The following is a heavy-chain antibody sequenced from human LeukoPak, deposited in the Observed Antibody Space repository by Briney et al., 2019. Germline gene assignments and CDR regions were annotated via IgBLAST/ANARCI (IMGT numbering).Heavy chain of an antibody. Sequence: SGGSLRLSCTASGFTFSSYEMIWVRQAPGKGLEWLSYTSDSGNTIYYADSVKGRFTVSRDNAKSSLFLQMNSLRVEDTAVYYCARVTSSYWGQGTLVTVSS. CDR1: GFTFSSYE. CDR3: ARVTSSY. CDR2: TSDSGNTI. J-gene: IGHJ4*02. V-gene: IGHV3-48*03.